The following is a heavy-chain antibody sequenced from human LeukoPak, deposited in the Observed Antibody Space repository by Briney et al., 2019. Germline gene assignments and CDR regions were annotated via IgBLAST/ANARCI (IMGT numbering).Heavy chain of an antibody. V-gene: IGHV3-7*01. CDR1: GFTFSSYW. CDR3: ARDGYSYGSYYYYGMDV. CDR2: IKQDGSEK. D-gene: IGHD5-18*01. Sequence: GGSLRLSCAASGFTFSSYWMSWVRQAPGKGLEWVANIKQDGSEKYYVDSVKGRFTISRDNAKNSLYLQMNSLRAEDTAVYYCARDGYSYGSYYYYGMDVWGQGTTVTVSS. J-gene: IGHJ6*02.